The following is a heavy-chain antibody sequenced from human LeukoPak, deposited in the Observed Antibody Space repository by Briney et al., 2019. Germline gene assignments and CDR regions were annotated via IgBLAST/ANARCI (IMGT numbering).Heavy chain of an antibody. CDR3: AHSPSPYYDFWSGAPDWFDP. D-gene: IGHD3-3*01. J-gene: IGHJ5*02. V-gene: IGHV2-5*01. CDR2: IYWNDDK. Sequence: ESGPTLVNPTQTLTLTCTFSGFSLSTSGVGVGRIRQPPGKALEWLALIYWNDDKRYSPSLKSRLTITKDTSKNQVVLTMTNMDPVDTATYYCAHSPSPYYDFWSGAPDWFDPWGQGTLVTVSS. CDR1: GFSLSTSGVG.